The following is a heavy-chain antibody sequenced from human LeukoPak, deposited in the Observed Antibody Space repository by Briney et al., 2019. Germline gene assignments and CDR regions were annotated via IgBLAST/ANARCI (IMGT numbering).Heavy chain of an antibody. D-gene: IGHD6-19*01. CDR2: IQISGST. V-gene: IGHV4-4*07. J-gene: IGHJ4*02. Sequence: SETLSLTCTVSGGSISSYYCSWIRQPAGKGLEWIGRIQISGSTNYNPSLKSRVTMSVDTSKNQFSLNLSSVTAADTAVYYCASGGVAGRWPLDYWGQGTLVTVSS. CDR3: ASGGVAGRWPLDY. CDR1: GGSISSYY.